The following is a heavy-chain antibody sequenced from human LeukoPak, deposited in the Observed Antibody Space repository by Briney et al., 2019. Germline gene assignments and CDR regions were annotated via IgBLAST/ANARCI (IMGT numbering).Heavy chain of an antibody. V-gene: IGHV4-59*11. CDR1: GRSQWSQY. CDR2: IYYSGRT. CDR3: ARDWAGYDSSGYSDDAFDI. D-gene: IGHD3-22*01. Sequence: AETLSLPCTVWGRSQWSQYWSWPRHPPGRGGEGIGYIYYSGRTNYTPSLKSRVTISVDTSKNQFSLKLSSVTAADTAVYYCARDWAGYDSSGYSDDAFDIWGQGTMVTVSS. J-gene: IGHJ3*02.